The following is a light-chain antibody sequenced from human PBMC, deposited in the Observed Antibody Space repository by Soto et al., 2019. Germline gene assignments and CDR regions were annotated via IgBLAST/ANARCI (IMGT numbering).Light chain of an antibody. V-gene: IGKV1-39*01. CDR3: LQTYHPHRT. J-gene: IGKJ1*01. Sequence: DIQMSQSPSSLSASVGDRGTITCRASLTIGDSLSWFQQKAGKPPTLLIYVASALQSGVPARFSGSGSGTDFTLTISNIQREDFATYYCLQTYHPHRTFGQGSKVDTK. CDR2: VAS. CDR1: LTIGDS.